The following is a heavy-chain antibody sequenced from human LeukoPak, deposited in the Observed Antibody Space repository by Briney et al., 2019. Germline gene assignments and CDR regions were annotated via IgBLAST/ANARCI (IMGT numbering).Heavy chain of an antibody. CDR3: AKGHDTSNWYGNWLDP. D-gene: IGHD1-20*01. CDR2: ISSDGSNE. J-gene: IGHJ5*02. CDR1: GFTFSTYA. V-gene: IGHV3-30*18. Sequence: PGGSLRLSCGASGFTFSTYAMHWVRQTPDKGLEWVAVISSDGSNENYADSVKGRFIISRDNSKTTLYLRMNNLTPEDTAVYYCAKGHDTSNWYGNWLDPWGQGILVTVSS.